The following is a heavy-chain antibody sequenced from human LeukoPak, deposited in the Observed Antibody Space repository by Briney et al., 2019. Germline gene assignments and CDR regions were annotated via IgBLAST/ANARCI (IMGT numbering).Heavy chain of an antibody. CDR1: GGSISSYY. Sequence: SETLSLTCTVSGGSISSYYWSWIRQPPGKGLEWIGYIYYSGSTNYNPSPKSRVTISVDTSKNQFSLKLSSVTAADTAVYYCARGLPGLGEYYFDYWGQGTLVTVSS. V-gene: IGHV4-59*01. J-gene: IGHJ4*02. CDR2: IYYSGST. D-gene: IGHD3-16*01. CDR3: ARGLPGLGEYYFDY.